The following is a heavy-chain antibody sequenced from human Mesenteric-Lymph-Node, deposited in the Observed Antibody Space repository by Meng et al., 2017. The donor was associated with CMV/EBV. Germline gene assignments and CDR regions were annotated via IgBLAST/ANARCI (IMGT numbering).Heavy chain of an antibody. J-gene: IGHJ4*02. CDR2: ISSSGSTI. Sequence: GGSLRLSCAASGFTFSSYEMNWVRQAPGKGLEWVSYISSSGSTIYYADSVKGRFTISRDNAKNSLYLQMDSLRAEDTAVYYCARRPDYRFDYWGQGTLVTVSS. V-gene: IGHV3-48*03. CDR1: GFTFSSYE. CDR3: ARRPDYRFDY. D-gene: IGHD4-11*01.